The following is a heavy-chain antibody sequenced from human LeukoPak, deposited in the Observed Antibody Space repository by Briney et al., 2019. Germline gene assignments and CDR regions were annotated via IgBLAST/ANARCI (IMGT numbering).Heavy chain of an antibody. CDR2: IYYSGST. J-gene: IGHJ4*02. Sequence: PSKTLSLTCTVSGGSISSSSYYWGWIRQPPGKGLEWIGSIYYSGSTYYNPSLKSRVTISVDTSKNQFSLKLSSVTAADTAVYYCARNRVVAAPNFDYWGQGTLVTVFS. CDR3: ARNRVVAAPNFDY. V-gene: IGHV4-39*07. CDR1: GGSISSSSYY. D-gene: IGHD6-6*01.